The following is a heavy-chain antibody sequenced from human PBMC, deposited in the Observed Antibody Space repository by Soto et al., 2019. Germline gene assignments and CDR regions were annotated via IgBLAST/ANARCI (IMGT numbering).Heavy chain of an antibody. V-gene: IGHV3-53*01. J-gene: IGHJ4*02. D-gene: IGHD5-18*01. CDR2: IDSGGSP. Sequence: GGSLRLSXXASXXXXXXXXXXXXXQAPGKGLEWVSVIDSGGSPNYAASVKGRFTISRDNSKNTLYLQMNSLRAEDTAVYYCASSVDTGFDYWGQGTLVTVSS. CDR1: XXXXXXXX. CDR3: ASSVDTGFDY.